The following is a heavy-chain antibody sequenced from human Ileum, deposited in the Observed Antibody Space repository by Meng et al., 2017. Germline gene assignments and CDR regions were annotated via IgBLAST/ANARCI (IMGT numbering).Heavy chain of an antibody. Sequence: GGSLRLSCAASGFTFSSYEMNWVRQAPGKGLEWVSYISSSGSTIYYADTVKGRFTISRDNAKNSLYLQMNSLRAEDTAVYYCAGDYPHLMESSGWYSGYYFDYWGQGTLVTVSS. CDR3: AGDYPHLMESSGWYSGYYFDY. V-gene: IGHV3-48*03. CDR1: GFTFSSYE. CDR2: ISSSGSTI. J-gene: IGHJ4*02. D-gene: IGHD6-19*01.